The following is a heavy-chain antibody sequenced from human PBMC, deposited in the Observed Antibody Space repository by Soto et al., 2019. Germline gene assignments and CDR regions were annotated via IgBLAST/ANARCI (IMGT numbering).Heavy chain of an antibody. D-gene: IGHD6-6*01. J-gene: IGHJ4*02. CDR1: GGTFSSYT. Sequence: QVQLVQSGAEVKKPGSSVKVSCKASGGTFSSYTISWVRQAPGQGLEWMGRIIPILGIANYAQKFQGRVTITADNSTSTAYMELSSLRSEDTAVYYCASAGIAARPLFDYWGQGTLVTVSS. V-gene: IGHV1-69*02. CDR3: ASAGIAARPLFDY. CDR2: IIPILGIA.